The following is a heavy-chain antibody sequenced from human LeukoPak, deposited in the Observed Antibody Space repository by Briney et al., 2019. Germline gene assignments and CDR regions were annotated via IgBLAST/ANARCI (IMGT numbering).Heavy chain of an antibody. CDR3: ARDHYHKIHSVMVTAPDY. Sequence: ASVKVSCKASGYTFTSDYMHWVRQAPGEVLEWMGIINPTGGSTIYAQKFQGRVTMTRDTSTSTVYMELRSLRSEDTAVYYCARDHYHKIHSVMVTAPDYWGQGTLVIVSS. J-gene: IGHJ4*02. V-gene: IGHV1-46*01. CDR1: GYTFTSDY. CDR2: INPTGGST. D-gene: IGHD2-21*02.